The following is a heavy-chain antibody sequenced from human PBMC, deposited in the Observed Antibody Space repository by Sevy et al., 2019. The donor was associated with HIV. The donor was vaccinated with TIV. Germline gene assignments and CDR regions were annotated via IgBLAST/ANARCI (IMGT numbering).Heavy chain of an antibody. V-gene: IGHV3-21*01. J-gene: IGHJ4*02. CDR3: AIVHRGGSLGRYYFDY. D-gene: IGHD3-16*01. Sequence: GGSLRLSCAASGFTFSSYSMNWVRQAPGKGLEWVSSISSSSSYIYYADSVKGRFTISRDNAKNSLYLQRNSLRAEDTAVYYCAIVHRGGSLGRYYFDYWGQGTLVTVSS. CDR1: GFTFSSYS. CDR2: ISSSSSYI.